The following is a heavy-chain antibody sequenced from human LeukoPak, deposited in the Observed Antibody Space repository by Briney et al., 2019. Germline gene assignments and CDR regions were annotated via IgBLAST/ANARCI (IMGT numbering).Heavy chain of an antibody. V-gene: IGHV3-23*01. CDR2: ISGSGGST. CDR1: GPIVSSNF. Sequence: PGGSLRLSCAASGPIVSSNFMSWVRQAPGKGLEWVSVISGSGGSTYYADSVKGRFTISRDNSKNTLYLQMNSLRAEDTAVYYCVKSRRVGANQRGLFDYWGQGTLVTVSP. D-gene: IGHD1-26*01. J-gene: IGHJ4*02. CDR3: VKSRRVGANQRGLFDY.